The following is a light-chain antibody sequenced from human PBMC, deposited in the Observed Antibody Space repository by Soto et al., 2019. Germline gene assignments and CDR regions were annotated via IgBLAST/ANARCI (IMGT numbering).Light chain of an antibody. Sequence: DIQMTQSPSSLSASVGDRVTITCRARQSIGSYLNWYQQAPGRAPKFLISAASSLQSGVPSRFSGSGSGTHFSLSVSSLQPEDFATYFCQRSYYTPLSFGGGTKVEIK. J-gene: IGKJ4*01. V-gene: IGKV1-39*01. CDR2: AAS. CDR3: QRSYYTPLS. CDR1: QSIGSY.